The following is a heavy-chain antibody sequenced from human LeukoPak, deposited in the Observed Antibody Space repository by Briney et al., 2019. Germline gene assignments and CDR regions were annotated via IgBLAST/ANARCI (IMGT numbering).Heavy chain of an antibody. CDR2: IWYDGSNK. Sequence: GRSLRLSCAASGFTFSTYGMHWVREAPGKGLEWVALIWYDGSNKYYADSVKGRFTISRDNSKNTLHLQMNSLRAEDTAVYYCARDQGCSSTNCYSLFFHYWGQGTLVTVSS. D-gene: IGHD2-2*01. CDR1: GFTFSTYG. CDR3: ARDQGCSSTNCYSLFFHY. V-gene: IGHV3-33*01. J-gene: IGHJ4*02.